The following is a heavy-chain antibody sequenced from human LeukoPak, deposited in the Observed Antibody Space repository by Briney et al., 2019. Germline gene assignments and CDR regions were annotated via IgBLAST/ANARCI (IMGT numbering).Heavy chain of an antibody. CDR1: GGSISSYY. CDR3: AMTESRYCSSTSCYREMSAAFDY. CDR2: IYHSGST. J-gene: IGHJ4*02. D-gene: IGHD2-2*02. V-gene: IGHV4-59*12. Sequence: SETLSLTCTVSGGSISSYYWSWIRQPPGKGLEWIGYIYHSGSTYYNPSLKSRVTISVDRSKNQFSLKLSSVTAADTAVYYCAMTESRYCSSTSCYREMSAAFDYWGREPWSPSPQ.